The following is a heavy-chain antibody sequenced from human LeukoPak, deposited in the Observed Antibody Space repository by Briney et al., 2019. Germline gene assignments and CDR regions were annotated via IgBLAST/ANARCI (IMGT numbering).Heavy chain of an antibody. CDR2: IIPIFGTA. V-gene: IGHV1-69*06. CDR1: GGTFSSYA. Sequence: SVKVSCKASGGTFSSYAISWVRQAPGQGLEWMGGIIPIFGTANYAQKFQGRVTITADKSTSTAYMELSSLRSEDTAVYYCARARNPGIAARLGGSFDYWGQGTLVTVSS. D-gene: IGHD6-6*01. J-gene: IGHJ4*02. CDR3: ARARNPGIAARLGGSFDY.